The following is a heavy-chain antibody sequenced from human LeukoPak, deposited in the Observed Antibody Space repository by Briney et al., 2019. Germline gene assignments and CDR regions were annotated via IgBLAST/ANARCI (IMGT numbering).Heavy chain of an antibody. CDR2: ISASGSST. D-gene: IGHD3-3*01. Sequence: PGGSLRLSCAASGFSFTNYVMSWVRQAPGKGLEWVSFISASGSSTHYADSVKGRFTISRDNSKNTVHLQINSLRAEDTATYYCAKGAQYDFWSGYTIEYFDVWGQGTLVSVSS. CDR1: GFSFTNYV. CDR3: AKGAQYDFWSGYTIEYFDV. J-gene: IGHJ4*02. V-gene: IGHV3-23*01.